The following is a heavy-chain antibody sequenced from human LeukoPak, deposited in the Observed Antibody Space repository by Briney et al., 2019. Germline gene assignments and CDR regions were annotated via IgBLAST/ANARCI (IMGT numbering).Heavy chain of an antibody. D-gene: IGHD3-22*01. CDR1: GFTFSNAW. CDR3: TTDRYYYDSSGYFTTFDY. J-gene: IGHJ4*02. Sequence: GGSLRLSCAASGFTFSNAWMSWVRQAPGKGLEWVGRIKSKTDGGTTEYAAPVKGRFTISRDDSKNTLYLQMNSLKTEDTAVYYCTTDRYYYDSSGYFTTFDYWGQGTLVTVSS. V-gene: IGHV3-15*01. CDR2: IKSKTDGGTT.